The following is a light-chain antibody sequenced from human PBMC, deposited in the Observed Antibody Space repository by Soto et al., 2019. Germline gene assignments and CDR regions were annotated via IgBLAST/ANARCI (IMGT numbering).Light chain of an antibody. V-gene: IGKV3-15*01. CDR3: QQYNNRPPFT. CDR2: GSY. Sequence: EIVVTQAPATLSVSRGERATLPCRASQSIRSNLGWYQQKPGQAPRVHSYGSYTRATGVPARFSGSGSGTEFTHTISSLQSEDAAVYYCQQYNNRPPFTFGQGTRLEL. CDR1: QSIRSN. J-gene: IGKJ5*01.